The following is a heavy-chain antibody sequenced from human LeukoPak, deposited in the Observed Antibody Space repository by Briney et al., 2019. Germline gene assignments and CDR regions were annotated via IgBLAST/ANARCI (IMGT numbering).Heavy chain of an antibody. J-gene: IGHJ6*03. CDR2: ISGSGGST. CDR1: GFTFSSYG. D-gene: IGHD1-7*01. CDR3: AKRRGLELTYYYYMDV. V-gene: IGHV3-23*01. Sequence: GGSLRHSCAASGFTFSSYGMSWVRQAPGKGLEWVSAISGSGGSTYYADSVKGRFTISRDNSKNTLYLQMNSLRAEDTAVYYCAKRRGLELTYYYYMDVWGKGTTVTVSS.